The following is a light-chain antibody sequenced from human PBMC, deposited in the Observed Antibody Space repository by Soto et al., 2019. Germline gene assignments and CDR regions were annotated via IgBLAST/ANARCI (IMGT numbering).Light chain of an antibody. CDR2: EGS. CDR1: SSDVGSYNL. J-gene: IGLJ2*01. CDR3: CSYAGSLSVV. V-gene: IGLV2-23*01. Sequence: QSVLTQPASVSGSPGQSITISCTGTSSDVGSYNLVSWYQQHPGKAPKLMIYEGSKRPSGVSNRFSGSKSGNTASLTISGLQAEDEADYYCCSYAGSLSVVFGGGTKVTVL.